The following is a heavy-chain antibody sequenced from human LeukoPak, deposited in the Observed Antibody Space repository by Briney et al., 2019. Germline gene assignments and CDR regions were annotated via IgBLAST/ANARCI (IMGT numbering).Heavy chain of an antibody. J-gene: IGHJ4*02. CDR2: IYPGDSDA. V-gene: IGHV5-51*01. CDR3: XXXXXLYSGSYYPFDY. D-gene: IGHD1-26*01. Sequence: GEPLKISCKGSGYSFNSYWIGWVRQMPGKGLKWMGIIYPGDSDARYSPSFQGQVTISADKSISTAYLQWSSLKASDTAMYYXXXXXXLYSGSYYPFDYWGQGTLVTVSS. CDR1: GYSFNSYW.